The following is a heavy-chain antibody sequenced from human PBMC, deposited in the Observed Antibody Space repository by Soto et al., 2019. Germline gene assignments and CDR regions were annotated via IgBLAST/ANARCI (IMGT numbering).Heavy chain of an antibody. CDR1: GFSITNTW. D-gene: IGHD3-3*01. V-gene: IGHV3-15*07. J-gene: IGHJ4*02. Sequence: EVQLVESGGGLVQPGGSLRLSCAASGFSITNTWMHWVRQAPGKGLEWVGRVKSKADGGTADYAAPVKGRFTVSRADSKNTQYLQMNSLKMEDTAVYYCNSYHDFWGGHTPLWGQGTLVTVSS. CDR3: NSYHDFWGGHTPL. CDR2: VKSKADGGTA.